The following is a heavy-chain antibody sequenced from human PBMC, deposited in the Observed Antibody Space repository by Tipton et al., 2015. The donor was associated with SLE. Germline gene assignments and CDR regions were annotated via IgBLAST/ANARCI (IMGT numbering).Heavy chain of an antibody. V-gene: IGHV4-34*01. J-gene: IGHJ4*02. CDR2: INHSGST. CDR1: GGSFSGYY. Sequence: TLSLTCAVYGGSFSGYYWSWIRQPPGKGLEWIGEINHSGSTNYNPSLKSRVTMSLDTSKNQFSLKLSSVTAADTAVHYCARRDLSGYSYWGQGTLVTFSS. CDR3: ARRDLSGYSY. D-gene: IGHD5-18*01.